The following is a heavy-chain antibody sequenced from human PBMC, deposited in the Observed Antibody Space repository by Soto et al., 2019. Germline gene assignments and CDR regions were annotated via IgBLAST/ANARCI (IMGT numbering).Heavy chain of an antibody. V-gene: IGHV3-49*03. D-gene: IGHD3-22*01. Sequence: GGSLRLSCTVSGFTFSDYAMSWFRQAPGKGLEWLGFIRSKAYGGTTEYAASVTGRFTISRDDSKSIAYVQLNSLKTEDTAVYYCTRVRYYYDSSGYYSVGPRTHRFDYWGQGTLVTVSS. CDR2: IRSKAYGGTT. J-gene: IGHJ4*02. CDR1: GFTFSDYA. CDR3: TRVRYYYDSSGYYSVGPRTHRFDY.